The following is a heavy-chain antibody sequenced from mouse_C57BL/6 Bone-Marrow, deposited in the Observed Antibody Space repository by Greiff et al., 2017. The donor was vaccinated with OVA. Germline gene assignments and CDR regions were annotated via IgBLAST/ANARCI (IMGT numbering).Heavy chain of an antibody. CDR2: IYPGSGST. J-gene: IGHJ3*01. CDR3: ARPANWDVGFAY. Sequence: QVQLQQPGAELVNPGASVKMSCKASGYTFTSYWITWVKQRPGQGLEWIGDIYPGSGSTNYNEKFKSKATLTVDTSSSTAYMQLSSLTSEDSAVYYCARPANWDVGFAYWGQGTLVTVSA. D-gene: IGHD4-1*01. V-gene: IGHV1-55*01. CDR1: GYTFTSYW.